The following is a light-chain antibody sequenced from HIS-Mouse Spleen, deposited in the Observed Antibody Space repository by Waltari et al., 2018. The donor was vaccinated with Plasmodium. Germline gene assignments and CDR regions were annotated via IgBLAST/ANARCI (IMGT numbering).Light chain of an antibody. Sequence: EIGMTQSPATLSVSPGESATLPCRASQSVSSNLAWSQQKPGQAPRLLIYGASTRATGIPARFSGSGSGTEFTLTISSMQSEDFAVYYCQQYNNWPPWTFGQGTKVEIK. CDR2: GAS. CDR3: QQYNNWPPWT. V-gene: IGKV3-15*01. CDR1: QSVSSN. J-gene: IGKJ1*01.